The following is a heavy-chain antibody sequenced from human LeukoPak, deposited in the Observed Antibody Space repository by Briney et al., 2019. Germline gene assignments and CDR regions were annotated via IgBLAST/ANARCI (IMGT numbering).Heavy chain of an antibody. CDR1: GGSISGSSYY. V-gene: IGHV4-39*07. CDR3: ARGNYSSSSSPFYYYYGMDV. CDR2: IYYSGST. Sequence: SETLSLTCTVSGGSISGSSYYWGWIRQPPGKGLEWIGSIYYSGSTYYNPSLKSRVTISVDTSKNQFSLKLSSVTAADTAVYYCARGNYSSSSSPFYYYYGMDVWGQGTTVTVSS. D-gene: IGHD6-6*01. J-gene: IGHJ6*02.